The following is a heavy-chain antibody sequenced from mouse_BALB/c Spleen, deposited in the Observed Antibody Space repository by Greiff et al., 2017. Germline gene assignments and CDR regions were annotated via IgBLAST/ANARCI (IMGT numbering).Heavy chain of an antibody. D-gene: IGHD2-2*01. CDR3: ARWGYPYAMDY. Sequence: VQLQESGAELVRPGSSVKISCKASGYAFSSYWMNWVKQRPGQGLEWIGQIYPGDGDTNYNGKFKGKATLTADKSSSTAYMQLSSLTSEDSAVYFCARWGYPYAMDYWGQGTSVTVSS. CDR2: IYPGDGDT. J-gene: IGHJ4*01. CDR1: GYAFSSYW. V-gene: IGHV1-80*01.